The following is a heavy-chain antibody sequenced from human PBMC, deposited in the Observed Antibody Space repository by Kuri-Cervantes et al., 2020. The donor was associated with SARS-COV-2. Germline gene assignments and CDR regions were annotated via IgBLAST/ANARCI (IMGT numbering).Heavy chain of an antibody. J-gene: IGHJ6*02. CDR3: ARAGRSYYGSGSLTSDYGMDV. CDR1: GGSISSSSYY. Sequence: SETLSLTCTVSGGSISSSSYYWGWIRQPPGKGLEWIGNIYSSGRTNYNPSLKSRATILVYTSQNQFSLKLSSVTAADTAVYYCARAGRSYYGSGSLTSDYGMDVWGQGTTVTVSS. V-gene: IGHV4-61*05. D-gene: IGHD3-10*01. CDR2: IYSSGRT.